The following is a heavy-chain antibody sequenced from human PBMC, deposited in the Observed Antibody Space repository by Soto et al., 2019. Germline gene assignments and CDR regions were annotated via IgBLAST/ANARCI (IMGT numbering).Heavy chain of an antibody. J-gene: IGHJ4*02. CDR3: ARGKDWGTLDY. CDR1: GGSITTYY. V-gene: IGHV4-59*01. Sequence: QVQLQESGPGLVKPSETLSLTCTVSGGSITTYYWSWIQQPPGKGLEWIGYFSYSGSTNYNPSITSRVTISADTSNKQFFLKLSSVTAADTAMYYCARGKDWGTLDYWGQGTLVIVSS. CDR2: FSYSGST. D-gene: IGHD7-27*01.